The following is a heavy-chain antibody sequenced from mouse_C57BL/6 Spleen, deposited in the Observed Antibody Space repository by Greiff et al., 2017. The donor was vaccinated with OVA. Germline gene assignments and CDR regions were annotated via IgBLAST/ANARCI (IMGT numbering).Heavy chain of an antibody. V-gene: IGHV1-26*01. D-gene: IGHD1-1*01. CDR1: GYTFTDYY. Sequence: VQLQQSGPELVKPGASVKISCKASGYTFTDYYMNWVKQSHGKSLEWIGDINPNNGGTSYNQKFKGKATLTVDKSSSTAYMELRSLTSEDSAVYYCAIVYYYGSDYWGQGTTLTVSS. CDR3: AIVYYYGSDY. CDR2: INPNNGGT. J-gene: IGHJ2*01.